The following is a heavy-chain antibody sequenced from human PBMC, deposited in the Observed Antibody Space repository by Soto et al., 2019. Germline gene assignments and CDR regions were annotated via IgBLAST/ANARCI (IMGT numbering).Heavy chain of an antibody. V-gene: IGHV4-31*03. CDR1: GGSISSGGYY. Sequence: SETLSLTCTVSGGSISSGGYYWSWIRQHPGKGLEWIGYIYYSGSTYYNYYNPSLKSRVTISVDTSKNQFSLKLSSVTAADTAVYYCARELVGSGMENWFDPWGQGTLVTVSS. J-gene: IGHJ5*02. D-gene: IGHD3-10*01. CDR2: IYYSGSTYYN. CDR3: ARELVGSGMENWFDP.